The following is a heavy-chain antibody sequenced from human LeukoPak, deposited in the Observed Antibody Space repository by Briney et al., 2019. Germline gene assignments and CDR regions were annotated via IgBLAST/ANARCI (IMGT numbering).Heavy chain of an antibody. Sequence: ASVKVSCKASGYTFTGYLMHWVRQAPGQGLERMGWINPNSGGTNYAQKFQGRVTMTRDTSISTAYMELSRLRSDDTAVYYCARDRGITIFGVVMTFDYWGQGTLVTVSS. CDR2: INPNSGGT. CDR1: GYTFTGYL. V-gene: IGHV1-2*02. D-gene: IGHD3-3*01. J-gene: IGHJ4*02. CDR3: ARDRGITIFGVVMTFDY.